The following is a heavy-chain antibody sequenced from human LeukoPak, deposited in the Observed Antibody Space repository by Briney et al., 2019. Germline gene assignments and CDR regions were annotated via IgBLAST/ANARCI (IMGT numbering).Heavy chain of an antibody. CDR1: GGSISSSSYY. CDR2: IYYSGST. Sequence: PSETLSLTCTASGGSISSSSYYWGWIRQPPGKGLEWIGSIYYSGSTYYNPSLKSRVTISVDTSKNQFSLKLSSVTAADTAVYYCPTHARRFVYWGQGTLVTVSS. CDR3: PTHARRFVY. V-gene: IGHV4-39*01. J-gene: IGHJ4*02.